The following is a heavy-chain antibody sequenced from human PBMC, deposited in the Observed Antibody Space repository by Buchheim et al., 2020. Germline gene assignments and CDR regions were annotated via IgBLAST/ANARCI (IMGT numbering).Heavy chain of an antibody. CDR3: ARDQRITIFGVVIGNGMDV. J-gene: IGHJ6*02. D-gene: IGHD3-3*01. Sequence: EVQLVESGGGLVQPGGSLRLSCAASGFTFSSYEMNWVRQAPGKGLEWVSYISSSGSTIYYADSVKGRFTISRDNAKNSLYLQMNGLRAEDTAVYYCARDQRITIFGVVIGNGMDVWGQGTT. CDR1: GFTFSSYE. CDR2: ISSSGSTI. V-gene: IGHV3-48*03.